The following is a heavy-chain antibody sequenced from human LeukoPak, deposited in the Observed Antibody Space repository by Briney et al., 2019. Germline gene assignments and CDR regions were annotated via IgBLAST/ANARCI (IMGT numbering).Heavy chain of an antibody. CDR2: ISNNGGYT. CDR3: AKQLGYCSDGSCYFPY. V-gene: IGHV3-23*01. J-gene: IGHJ4*02. Sequence: GGSLRLSCAASGFTFSSSAMSWVRQAPGKGLEWVSAISNNGGYTYYADSVQGRFTISRDNSKSTLRLQMNSLRAEDTAVYYCAKQLGYCSDGSCYFPYWGQGTLVTVSS. D-gene: IGHD2-15*01. CDR1: GFTFSSSA.